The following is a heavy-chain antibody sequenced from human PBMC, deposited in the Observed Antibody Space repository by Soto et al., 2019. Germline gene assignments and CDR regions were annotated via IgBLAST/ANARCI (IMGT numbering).Heavy chain of an antibody. CDR2: ISGSGGST. D-gene: IGHD1-26*01. CDR1: GFTFSSYA. V-gene: IGHV3-23*01. CDR3: ANSVWEGDHYFDY. J-gene: IGHJ4*02. Sequence: GGSLRLSCAASGFTFSSYAMSWVRQAPGKGLEWVSAISGSGGSTYYADSVKGRFTISRDNSKNTLYLQMNSLRAEDTAVYYCANSVWEGDHYFDYWGQGTLVTVSS.